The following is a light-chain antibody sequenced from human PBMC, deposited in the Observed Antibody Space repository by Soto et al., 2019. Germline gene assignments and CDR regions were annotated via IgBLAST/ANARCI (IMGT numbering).Light chain of an antibody. V-gene: IGLV1-40*01. CDR2: NNN. J-gene: IGLJ2*01. Sequence: QSVLTQPPSVSGAPGQRVSISCTGSRSNIGARYDVHWYQQLPGTAPKLLIFNNNNRTSGVPDRFSGSKSGTSASLAITGLQAEDEGDYYCQSYDRSLTVVFGGGTKVTVL. CDR3: QSYDRSLTVV. CDR1: RSNIGARYD.